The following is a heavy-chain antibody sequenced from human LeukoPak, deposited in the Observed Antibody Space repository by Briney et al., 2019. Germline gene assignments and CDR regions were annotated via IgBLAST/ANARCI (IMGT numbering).Heavy chain of an antibody. D-gene: IGHD5-24*01. CDR2: IYYSGST. J-gene: IGHJ6*03. Sequence: SETLSLTCTVSGGSISSDYWSWIREPPGGGPEWIGDIYYSGSTNYNPPLKSRVTTSVDTSKNQFSLTLSSVTAADTAVYYCARDRAHGYRKMAYYCYMDVWGKGTTVTVSS. V-gene: IGHV4-59*01. CDR3: ARDRAHGYRKMAYYCYMDV. CDR1: GGSISSDY.